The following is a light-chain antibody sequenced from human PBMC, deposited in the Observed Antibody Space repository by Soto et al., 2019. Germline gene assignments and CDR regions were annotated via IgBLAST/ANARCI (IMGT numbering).Light chain of an antibody. V-gene: IGLV2-14*03. Sequence: QAVVTQPASVSGSPGQSITISCTGTSSDIGAYNCVSWYQQHPGKAPKLMLYDVNIRPSGVSNRFSGSKSGNTASLTISGLQAEDEADYYCTSWTTSTTMIFGGGTQLTVL. CDR1: SSDIGAYNC. J-gene: IGLJ2*01. CDR3: TSWTTSTTMI. CDR2: DVN.